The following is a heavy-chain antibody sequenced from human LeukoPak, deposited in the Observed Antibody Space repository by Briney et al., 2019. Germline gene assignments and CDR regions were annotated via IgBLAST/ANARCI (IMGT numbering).Heavy chain of an antibody. CDR2: ISSSTSYI. V-gene: IGHV3-21*01. D-gene: IGHD1-14*01. J-gene: IGHJ4*02. CDR1: GFTFSRYS. Sequence: GGSLRLSCAASGFTFSRYSMNWVRQAPGKGLEWVSSISSSTSYIYYADSVKGRFTISRDNAKNSLYLQMNSLRAEDTAVYYCARDPSLTGTTPLDYWGQGTLVTVSS. CDR3: ARDPSLTGTTPLDY.